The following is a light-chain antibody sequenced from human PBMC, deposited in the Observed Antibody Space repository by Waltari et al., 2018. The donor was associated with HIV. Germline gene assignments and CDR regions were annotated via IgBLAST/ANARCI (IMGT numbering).Light chain of an antibody. J-gene: IGLJ3*02. CDR1: NSNLGSHS. Sequence: QSVVTQPPSASGTPGQRVVISCSGSNSNLGSHSFHWYKQVPGAAPKILIHRHDQRSSGVPDRSSGSKAATSAALAISELRSEDEADYYCAVWDDSLRGGVFGGGTKLTLL. CDR2: RHD. CDR3: AVWDDSLRGGV. V-gene: IGLV1-47*01.